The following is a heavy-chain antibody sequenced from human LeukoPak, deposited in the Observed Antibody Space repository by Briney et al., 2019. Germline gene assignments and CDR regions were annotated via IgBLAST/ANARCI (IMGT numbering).Heavy chain of an antibody. D-gene: IGHD2-2*01. Sequence: PGGSLRLSCAASGFIFSDYGMHWVRQAPGKGLEWVAVIWYDGSKEYYADSVKGRFTISRDSSKNTVYLQINSLRGEDTAVYYCARDECSTTSCYGYWGQGTLVTVSS. V-gene: IGHV3-33*01. CDR2: IWYDGSKE. CDR1: GFIFSDYG. J-gene: IGHJ4*02. CDR3: ARDECSTTSCYGY.